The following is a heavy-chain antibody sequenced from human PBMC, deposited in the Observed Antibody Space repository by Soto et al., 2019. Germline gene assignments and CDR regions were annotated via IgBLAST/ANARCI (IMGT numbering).Heavy chain of an antibody. D-gene: IGHD3-10*01. CDR1: GFSLTTSGVG. Sequence: QLTLKESGPTLVKPTQTLTLTCTFSGFSLTTSGVGVGWIRQPPGKALEWLALIYWDDDKLYRPSLKSRLTITKDTSKNQVVLTMTNMDPVDTATYYCAHRRGGYYGWGGLFDYGGQGTLVTVSS. J-gene: IGHJ4*02. CDR2: IYWDDDK. CDR3: AHRRGGYYGWGGLFDY. V-gene: IGHV2-5*02.